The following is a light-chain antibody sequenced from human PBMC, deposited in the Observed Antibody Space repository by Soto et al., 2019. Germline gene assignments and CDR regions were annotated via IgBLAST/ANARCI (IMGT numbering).Light chain of an antibody. CDR3: KQYNTYWT. V-gene: IGKV1-5*03. CDR2: KAS. J-gene: IGKJ1*01. Sequence: DIQMTQSPSTLSASVGDRVTITSRASKSISSWLAWYQQKPGKAPKLLIYKASSLESGVPSRFSGSGSGTEFTLTISSLQPDDFATYYCKQYNTYWTFGQGTKVEI. CDR1: KSISSW.